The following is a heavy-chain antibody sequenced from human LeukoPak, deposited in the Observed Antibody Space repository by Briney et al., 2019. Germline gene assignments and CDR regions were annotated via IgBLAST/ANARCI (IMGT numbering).Heavy chain of an antibody. V-gene: IGHV3-23*01. D-gene: IGHD6-6*01. J-gene: IGHJ4*02. CDR3: AKGPTSSSLRYFDC. Sequence: PGGSLRLSCAVSGFTFNNYAMTWVRQAPGKGLEWVSGISGSGGTTNYADSVKGRFTISRDNSKNTLYLQMNSLRADDTDVYYCAKGPTSSSLRYFDCWGQGTLVTVSS. CDR2: ISGSGGTT. CDR1: GFTFNNYA.